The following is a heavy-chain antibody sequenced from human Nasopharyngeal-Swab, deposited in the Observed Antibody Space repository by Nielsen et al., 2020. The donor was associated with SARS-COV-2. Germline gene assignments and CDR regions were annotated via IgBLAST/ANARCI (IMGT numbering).Heavy chain of an antibody. CDR2: IKSKTDGGTT. CDR1: GVTFSNAW. D-gene: IGHD1-26*01. J-gene: IGHJ4*02. Sequence: GESLKISCAASGVTFSNAWMSWVRQAPGEGLEWIGRIKSKTDGGTTDYAAPVKGRFTISRDDSKNTLFLQMNSLKTEDTAVYYCTTPGSYPGIDYWGQGTLVTVSS. CDR3: TTPGSYPGIDY. V-gene: IGHV3-15*01.